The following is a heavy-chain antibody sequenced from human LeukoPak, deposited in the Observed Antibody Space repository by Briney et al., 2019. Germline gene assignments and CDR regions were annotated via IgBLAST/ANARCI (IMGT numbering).Heavy chain of an antibody. CDR3: ARDLDQYSGRYGGFGHDF. J-gene: IGHJ4*02. D-gene: IGHD1-26*01. Sequence: GASVKVSCKASGGTFSSYAISWVRQAPGQGLEWMGWISAYNGNTNYAQKPQGRVTMTTDTSTSTAYMELRSLRSDDTAVYYCARDLDQYSGRYGGFGHDFWGQGTLVTVSS. V-gene: IGHV1-18*01. CDR2: ISAYNGNT. CDR1: GGTFSSYA.